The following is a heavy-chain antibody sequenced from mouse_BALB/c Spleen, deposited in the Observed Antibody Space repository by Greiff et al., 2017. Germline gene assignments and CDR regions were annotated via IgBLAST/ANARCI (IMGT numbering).Heavy chain of an antibody. Sequence: EVMLVESGGDLVKPGGSLKLSCAASGFTFSSYGMSWVRQTPDKRLEWVATISSGGSYTYYPDSVKGRFTISRDNAKNTLYLQMSSLKSEDTAMYYCARQDRVFDYWGQGTTLTVSS. J-gene: IGHJ2*01. CDR3: ARQDRVFDY. D-gene: IGHD2-14*01. CDR1: GFTFSSYG. V-gene: IGHV5-6*02. CDR2: ISSGGSYT.